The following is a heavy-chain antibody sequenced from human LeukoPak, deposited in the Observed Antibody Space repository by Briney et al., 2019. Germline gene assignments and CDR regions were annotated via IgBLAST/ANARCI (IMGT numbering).Heavy chain of an antibody. V-gene: IGHV1-18*01. J-gene: IGHJ4*02. CDR1: GYTFTSYG. CDR2: ISAYNGNT. Sequence: GASVKVSCKASGYTFTSYGISWVRQAPGQGLEWMGWISAYNGNTNYAQKLQGRVTMTTDTSTSTAYMELRSLRSDDTAVYYCARDVERGYCSGGSCPLDYWGQGTLVTVSS. CDR3: ARDVERGYCSGGSCPLDY. D-gene: IGHD2-15*01.